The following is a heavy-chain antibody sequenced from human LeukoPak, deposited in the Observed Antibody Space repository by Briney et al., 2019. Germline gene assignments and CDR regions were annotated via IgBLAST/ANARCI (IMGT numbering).Heavy chain of an antibody. CDR3: ARLRRDINNWYANDC. CDR1: GGSVNTYY. V-gene: IGHV4-4*07. Sequence: PSETLSLTCSVSGGSVNTYYWSWIRQSAGKGLEWIGRISITEGTNYNPSLKSRVSMSVDASKNQVSLKLGSVTAADTAVYYCARLRRDINNWYANDCWGQGTLVTVSS. J-gene: IGHJ4*02. CDR2: ISITEGT. D-gene: IGHD1-20*01.